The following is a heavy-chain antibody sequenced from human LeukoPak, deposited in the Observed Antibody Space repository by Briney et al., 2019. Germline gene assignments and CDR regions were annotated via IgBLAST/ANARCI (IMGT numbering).Heavy chain of an antibody. J-gene: IGHJ4*02. CDR1: GFTFSSYG. Sequence: GGSLRLSCAASGFTFSSYGMHWVRQAPGKGLEWVAVIWYDGSNKYYADSVKGRFTISRDNSKNTLYLQMNSLRAEDTAVYYCARDQSSRSGEFDYWGQGTLVTVSS. CDR3: ARDQSSRSGEFDY. V-gene: IGHV3-33*01. D-gene: IGHD6-13*01. CDR2: IWYDGSNK.